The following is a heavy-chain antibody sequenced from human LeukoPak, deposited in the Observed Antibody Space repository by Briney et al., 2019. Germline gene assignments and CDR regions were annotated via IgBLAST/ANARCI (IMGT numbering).Heavy chain of an antibody. D-gene: IGHD2-8*01. CDR2: ISSSSNYV. J-gene: IGHJ4*02. Sequence: GGSLRLSCAASGFTFSSYSMNWVRQAPGKGLEWVSSISSSSNYVFYADSVKGRITISRDNAKNSLYLQINSLRAEDTAVYYCARDLGYCTNGVCHTRFDYWGQGTLVAVSS. CDR3: ARDLGYCTNGVCHTRFDY. V-gene: IGHV3-21*01. CDR1: GFTFSSYS.